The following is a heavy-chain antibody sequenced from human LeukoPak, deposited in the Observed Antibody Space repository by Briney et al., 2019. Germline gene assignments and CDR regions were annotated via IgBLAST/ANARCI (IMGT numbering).Heavy chain of an antibody. CDR1: EFSVGSNY. D-gene: IGHD2-2*01. V-gene: IGHV3-30*03. CDR3: ARGRTQLLFSGYYNMDV. J-gene: IGHJ6*03. CDR2: ISYDGSNK. Sequence: SGGSLRLSCAASEFSVGSNYMTWVRQAPGKGLEWVAVISYDGSNKYYADSVKGRFTISRDNSKNTLYLQMNSLRAEDTAVYYCARGRTQLLFSGYYNMDVWGKGTTVTVSS.